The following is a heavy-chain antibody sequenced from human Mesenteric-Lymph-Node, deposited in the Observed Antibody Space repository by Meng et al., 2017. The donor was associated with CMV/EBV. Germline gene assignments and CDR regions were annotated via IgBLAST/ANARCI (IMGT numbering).Heavy chain of an antibody. CDR3: MKDQAVA. Sequence: GESLKISCAASGFTVSSNYMSWVRQAPGKGLEWVSVIYSGGSTYYADSVKGRFTISRDNSKNTLYLQMNSLRPEDTAVYYCMKDQAVAWGQGTLVTVSS. V-gene: IGHV3-53*05. CDR2: IYSGGST. J-gene: IGHJ4*02. CDR1: GFTVSSNY. D-gene: IGHD4-23*01.